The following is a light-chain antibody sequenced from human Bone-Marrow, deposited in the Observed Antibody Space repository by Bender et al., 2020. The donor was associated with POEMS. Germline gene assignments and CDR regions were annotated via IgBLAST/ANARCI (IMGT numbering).Light chain of an antibody. Sequence: QSALTQPASVSGSPGQSITISCTETSSDVGSYNLVSWYQQHPGKAPQLMIYEGSNRPSGISARFSGSKSGNMASLTISGLQPEDEADYYCCSYTSSTTYVFGTGTKVTVL. CDR2: EGS. CDR3: CSYTSSTTYV. V-gene: IGLV2-14*02. CDR1: SSDVGSYNL. J-gene: IGLJ1*01.